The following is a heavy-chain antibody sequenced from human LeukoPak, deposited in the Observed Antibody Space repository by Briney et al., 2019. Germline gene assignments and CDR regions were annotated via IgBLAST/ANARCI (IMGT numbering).Heavy chain of an antibody. D-gene: IGHD2-15*01. J-gene: IGHJ6*03. Sequence: SSVKVSCKASGGTFSSYVISWVRQAPGQGPEWMGRIIPIFGTANYAQKFQGRVTITTDESTSTAYMELSSLRSEDTAVYYCARDRMGAPTYYYYMDVWGKGTTVTV. CDR1: GGTFSSYV. CDR3: ARDRMGAPTYYYYMDV. CDR2: IIPIFGTA. V-gene: IGHV1-69*05.